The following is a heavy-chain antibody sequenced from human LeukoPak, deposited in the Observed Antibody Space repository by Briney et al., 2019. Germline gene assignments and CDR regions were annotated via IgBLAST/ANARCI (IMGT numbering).Heavy chain of an antibody. CDR2: INSDGSST. V-gene: IGHV3-74*01. CDR3: ARGVVPAAFDY. CDR1: GFTFSSYW. J-gene: IGHJ4*02. Sequence: HPGGSLRLSCAASGFTFSSYWMHWVRQAPGKGLVWVSRINSDGSSTSYADSVKGRFTISRDNAKNALYLQVNSLRAEDTAVYYCARGVVPAAFDYWGQGTLVTVSS. D-gene: IGHD2-2*01.